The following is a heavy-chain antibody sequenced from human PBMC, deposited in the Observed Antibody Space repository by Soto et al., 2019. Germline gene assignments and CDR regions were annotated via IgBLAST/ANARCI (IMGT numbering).Heavy chain of an antibody. J-gene: IGHJ5*02. V-gene: IGHV1-8*01. CDR1: GYSFTSYD. CDR3: VRDYGGNSGWFDP. Sequence: QVQLVQSGAEVKKPGASVKVSCKASGYSFTSYDINWVRQATGQGLEWMGWMNPNSGDTGYAQKFQGRVTMTRSSSTGTAYMELSSLRSEDTDIYYCVRDYGGNSGWFDPWGQGTLVIVSS. CDR2: MNPNSGDT. D-gene: IGHD2-21*02.